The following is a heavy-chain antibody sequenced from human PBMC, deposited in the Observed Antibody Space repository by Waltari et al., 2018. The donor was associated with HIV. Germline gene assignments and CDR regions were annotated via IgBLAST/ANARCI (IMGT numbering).Heavy chain of an antibody. V-gene: IGHV3-7*01. D-gene: IGHD2-2*01. CDR1: GFVFTSYW. Sequence: EVLLVESGGGLVQPGGSLRLSCPASGFVFTSYWMSWVRQAPGKGLEWVANIKQDGSEKYYVDSVKGRFTISRDNAKNSLYLQMNSLRAEDTAMYYCATSRTFDYWGQGTLVTVSS. CDR2: IKQDGSEK. J-gene: IGHJ4*02. CDR3: ATSRTFDY.